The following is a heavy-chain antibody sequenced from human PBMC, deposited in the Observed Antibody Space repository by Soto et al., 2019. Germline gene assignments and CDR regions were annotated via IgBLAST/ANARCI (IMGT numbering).Heavy chain of an antibody. D-gene: IGHD1-7*01. J-gene: IGHJ2*01. CDR1: GFTFSSYG. CDR3: AKGLELLFGWYFDL. CDR2: IAYDGSNK. Sequence: QVQLMESGGGVVQPGRSLRLSCAASGFTFSSYGMHWVRQAPGKGLEWVAVIAYDGSNKYYADSAKGRFTISRDNSKNTLYLQMNSLRVEDTAVYYCAKGLELLFGWYFDLWGRGTLVTVSS. V-gene: IGHV3-30*18.